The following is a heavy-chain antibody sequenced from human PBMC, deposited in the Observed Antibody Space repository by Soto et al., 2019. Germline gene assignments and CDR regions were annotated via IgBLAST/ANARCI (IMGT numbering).Heavy chain of an antibody. CDR3: ARLRVYCTNSDCHGGYAMYV. J-gene: IGHJ6*02. V-gene: IGHV4-39*01. CDR1: GGSISSSPYS. Sequence: KFSETVYLTCTVSGGSISSSPYSWGGIRLPPGKGLEWIGIFYYSGSTHYNPSLESRLTISVDTSKNQFPLKVSSGTAADTAVYYFARLRVYCTNSDCHGGYAMYVWGQGTTVTVSS. CDR2: FYYSGST. D-gene: IGHD2-8*01.